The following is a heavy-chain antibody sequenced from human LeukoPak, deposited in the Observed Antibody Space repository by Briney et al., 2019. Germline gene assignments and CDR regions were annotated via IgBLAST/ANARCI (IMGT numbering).Heavy chain of an antibody. CDR3: AKVAGGWYPIDF. J-gene: IGHJ4*02. V-gene: IGHV3-23*01. CDR2: ISGGGTST. CDR1: GFTFSSSA. Sequence: GSLRLSCAASGFTFSSSAMNWVRRAPGKGLEWVSAISGGGTSTFYADSVKGRFTISRDNSKNTLYLQMNSLRAEDTAVYYCAKVAGGWYPIDFWGQGTLVTVSS. D-gene: IGHD6-19*01.